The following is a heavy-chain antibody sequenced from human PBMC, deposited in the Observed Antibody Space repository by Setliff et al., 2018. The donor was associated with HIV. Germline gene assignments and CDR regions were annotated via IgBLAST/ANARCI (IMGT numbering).Heavy chain of an antibody. D-gene: IGHD1-7*01. CDR1: AGSIRSCTYY. CDR3: ARDRSNWNYGKNYMDV. CDR2: IYYSESN. V-gene: IGHV4-39*07. J-gene: IGHJ6*03. Sequence: SETLSLTCTVSAGSIRSCTYYWAWIRQPPGKELEWIGTIYYSESNYYNPSLKSRVTISVDTSKTQFSLKLSSVTAADTAVYYCARDRSNWNYGKNYMDVWGKGTTVTVSS.